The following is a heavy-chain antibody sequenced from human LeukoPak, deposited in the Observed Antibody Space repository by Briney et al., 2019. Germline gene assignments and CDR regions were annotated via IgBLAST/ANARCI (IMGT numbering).Heavy chain of an antibody. D-gene: IGHD6-6*01. CDR3: AREADSSSSRYFQH. J-gene: IGHJ1*01. CDR1: GFTFSSYG. V-gene: IGHV3-33*01. Sequence: GGSLRLSCAASGFTFSSYGMHWVRQAPGKGLEWVAVIWYDGSNKYYADSVKGRFTISRDNAKNSLYLQMNSLRAEDTAVYYCAREADSSSSRYFQHWGQGTLVTVSS. CDR2: IWYDGSNK.